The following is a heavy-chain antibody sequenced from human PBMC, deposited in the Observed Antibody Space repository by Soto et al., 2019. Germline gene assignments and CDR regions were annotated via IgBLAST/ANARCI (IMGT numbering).Heavy chain of an antibody. CDR3: ARTILLSDGMDV. J-gene: IGHJ6*02. CDR2: INPNSGGT. CDR1: GYTFTGYY. D-gene: IGHD3-3*01. Sequence: GASVKVSCKASGYTFTGYYMHWVRQAPGQGLEWMGWINPNSGGTNYAQKFQGWVTMTRDTSISTAYMELSRLRSDDTAVYYCARTILLSDGMDVWGQGTTVTVSS. V-gene: IGHV1-2*04.